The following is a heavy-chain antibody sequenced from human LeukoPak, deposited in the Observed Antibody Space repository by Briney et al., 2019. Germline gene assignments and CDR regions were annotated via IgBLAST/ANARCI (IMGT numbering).Heavy chain of an antibody. CDR1: GFTFSDYY. D-gene: IGHD2-2*01. Sequence: GGSLRLSCAASGFTFSDYYMSWIRQAPGKGLEWVGRIRNKANSYATEYAAPVKGRFTISRDDSQNSLYLQMNSLKTEDTAVYYCARSYCSSTNCYGLDYFDYWGQGTLVTVSS. CDR2: IRNKANSYAT. J-gene: IGHJ4*02. V-gene: IGHV3-72*01. CDR3: ARSYCSSTNCYGLDYFDY.